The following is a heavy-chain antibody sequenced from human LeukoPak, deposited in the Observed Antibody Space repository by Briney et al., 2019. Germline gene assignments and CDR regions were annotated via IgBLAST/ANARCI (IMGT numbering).Heavy chain of an antibody. CDR3: ARDIRSVGEILYFDY. CDR2: FYYGGRA. J-gene: IGHJ4*02. CDR1: GDSISSYN. Sequence: PSETLSLTCTVSGDSISSYNRSWVRQPPGQGLEWIAYFYYGGRATYNPSLMSRVTTSMDTSKNQLYLTLSSVSPADTPVYYCARDIRSVGEILYFDYWGQGALFTVSS. V-gene: IGHV4-59*01. D-gene: IGHD1-26*01.